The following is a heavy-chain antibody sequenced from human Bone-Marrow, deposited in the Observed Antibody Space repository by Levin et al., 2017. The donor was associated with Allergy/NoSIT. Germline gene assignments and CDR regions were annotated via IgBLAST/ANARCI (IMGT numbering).Heavy chain of an antibody. CDR3: ARVGITILGLPDYWYFDL. V-gene: IGHV3-74*01. CDR2: ISSDGSST. CDR1: GLGFSNKW. D-gene: IGHD3-3*01. J-gene: IGHJ2*01. Sequence: GESLKISCAASGLGFSNKWMHWVRQVPGKGLEWVSRISSDGSSTTYADSVRGRFTISRDNAKNMLYLEMSGLRAEDTAVYYCARVGITILGLPDYWYFDLWGRGTLVTVSS.